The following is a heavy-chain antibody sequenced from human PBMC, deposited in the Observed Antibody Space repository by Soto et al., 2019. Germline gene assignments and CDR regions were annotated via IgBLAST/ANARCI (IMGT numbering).Heavy chain of an antibody. CDR2: ISDDGSNK. CDR1: GFTFSDYA. V-gene: IGHV3-30*18. D-gene: IGHD2-21*01. Sequence: QVQLVESGGGVVQPGRSLRLSCAASGFTFSDYALHWVRQAPGKGLEWVTVISDDGSNKYYAESVKGRFTISRDNSKNTLYLQMNSLRGEDTAVYYCAKEFAHYYLYGVDVWGQGTTVTVSS. J-gene: IGHJ6*02. CDR3: AKEFAHYYLYGVDV.